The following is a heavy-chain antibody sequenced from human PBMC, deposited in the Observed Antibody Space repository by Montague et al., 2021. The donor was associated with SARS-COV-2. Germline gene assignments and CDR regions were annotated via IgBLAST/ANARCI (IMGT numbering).Heavy chain of an antibody. CDR1: GDSLTSFY. CDR2: IFYSGST. CDR3: ARGATRSFDH. D-gene: IGHD1-1*01. Sequence: SETLSLTCSVSGDSLTSFYWSWLRQTPGKGLEWIGYIFYSGSTKYNPSLQSRVTFSVDTSRNQFSLNLDSVTAADTGVYYCARGATRSFDHWGQGVLVTVSS. J-gene: IGHJ4*02. V-gene: IGHV4-59*01.